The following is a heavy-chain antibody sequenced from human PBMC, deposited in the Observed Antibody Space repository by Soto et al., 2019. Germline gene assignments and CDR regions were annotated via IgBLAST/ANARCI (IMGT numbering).Heavy chain of an antibody. CDR1: GGSFSGYY. CDR2: INHSGST. J-gene: IGHJ4*02. Sequence: SETLSLTCAVYGGSFSGYYWSWIRQPPGKGLEWIGEINHSGSTNYNPSLKSRVTISVDTSKNQLSLKLSSVTAADTAVYYCAREVYDSSGYYGDYWGQGTLVTVSS. CDR3: AREVYDSSGYYGDY. D-gene: IGHD3-22*01. V-gene: IGHV4-34*01.